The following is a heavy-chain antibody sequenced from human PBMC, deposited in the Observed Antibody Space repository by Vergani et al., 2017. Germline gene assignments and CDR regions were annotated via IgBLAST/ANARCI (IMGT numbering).Heavy chain of an antibody. CDR2: INHSGST. CDR3: ARGDGRRPGRSHHFNY. J-gene: IGHJ4*02. CDR1: GWLFSGYY. Sequence: QVQLPQWGAGLLKPSETLSLTCAFYGWLFSGYYWSRIRQPPGKGLEWIGEINHSGSTNYNPSLKSRVTISVDTSKNQFSLRLSAVTAADTAVYYCARGDGRRPGRSHHFNYWGQGSLVTVSS. V-gene: IGHV4-34*01.